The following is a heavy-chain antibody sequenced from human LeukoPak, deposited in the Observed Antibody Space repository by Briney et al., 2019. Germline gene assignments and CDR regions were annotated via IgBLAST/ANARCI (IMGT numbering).Heavy chain of an antibody. J-gene: IGHJ4*02. D-gene: IGHD3-16*02. CDR2: IYPGDSDT. CDR1: GYSSTSYW. V-gene: IGHV5-51*01. CDR3: ARVGYDYVWGSYRSTQYYFDY. Sequence: GESLKISCKGSGYSSTSYWIGWVRQMPGKGLEWMGIIYPGDSDTRYSPSFQGQVTISADKSISTAYLQWSSLKASDTAMYYCARVGYDYVWGSYRSTQYYFDYWGQGTLVTVSS.